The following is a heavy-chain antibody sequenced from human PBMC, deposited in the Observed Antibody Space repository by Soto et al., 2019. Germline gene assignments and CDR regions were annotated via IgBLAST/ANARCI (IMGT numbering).Heavy chain of an antibody. CDR2: LNPYNGKT. Sequence: QVQLVQSGTELSTPGASVKVSCKASGYTFTSHDINWVRQATGQGLEWMGWLNPYNGKTAYAQTFQGRVTMTWNATTGPVYLELSSLRSEDTAMYYCARVSSIAARRSFDSWGQGTLVTVSA. V-gene: IGHV1-8*01. D-gene: IGHD6-6*01. CDR3: ARVSSIAARRSFDS. J-gene: IGHJ4*02. CDR1: GYTFTSHD.